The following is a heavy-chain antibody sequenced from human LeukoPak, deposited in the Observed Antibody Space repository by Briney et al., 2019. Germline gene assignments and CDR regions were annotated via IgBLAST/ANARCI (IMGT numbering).Heavy chain of an antibody. V-gene: IGHV4-39*01. Sequence: PSETLSLTCTVSGGSISSSSYYWGWIRQPPGKGLEWIGSIYYSGSTYYNPSLKGRVTISVDTSKNQFSLKLSSVTAADTAVYYCARRGSTVTSYYYYYYMDVWGKGTTVTVSS. CDR1: GGSISSSSYY. CDR2: IYYSGST. J-gene: IGHJ6*03. D-gene: IGHD4-17*01. CDR3: ARRGSTVTSYYYYYYMDV.